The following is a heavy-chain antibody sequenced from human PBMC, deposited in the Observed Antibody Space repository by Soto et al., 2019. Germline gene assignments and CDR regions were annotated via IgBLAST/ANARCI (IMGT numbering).Heavy chain of an antibody. CDR3: ARVSGWYFLDY. D-gene: IGHD6-19*01. V-gene: IGHV1-3*01. CDR2: INAGNGNT. CDR1: GYTFTSYA. J-gene: IGHJ4*02. Sequence: EASLKVSCKASGYTFTSYAMHWVRQAPGQRLEWMGWINAGNGNTKYSQKFQGRVTITRDTSASTVYMELSSLRSEDTAVYYCARVSGWYFLDYWGQGTLVTVSS.